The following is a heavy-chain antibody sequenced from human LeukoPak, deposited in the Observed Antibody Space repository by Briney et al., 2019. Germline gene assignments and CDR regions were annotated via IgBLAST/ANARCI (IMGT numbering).Heavy chain of an antibody. CDR2: ILHDGSNK. V-gene: IGHV3-30*03. D-gene: IGHD5-18*01. Sequence: PGGSLRLSCAASGFTFSSYAMHWVCQAPGKGLEWVAVILHDGSNKQYADSVKGRFTISRDNSKNTLYLQINSLRAEDTAVYYCATLSGDSHGYDYWGLGTLVTVSS. CDR3: ATLSGDSHGYDY. J-gene: IGHJ4*02. CDR1: GFTFSSYA.